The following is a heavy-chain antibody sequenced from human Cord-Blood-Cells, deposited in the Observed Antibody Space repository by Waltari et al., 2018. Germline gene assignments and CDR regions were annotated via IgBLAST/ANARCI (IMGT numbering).Heavy chain of an antibody. V-gene: IGHV1-3*01. Sequence: QVQLVQSGAEVKKPGASVKVFCKASGYTFTSYAMHWVRQAPGQRLEWMGWINAGNGNTKYSQKFQGRVTITRDTSASTAYMELSSLRSEDTAVYYCARDGVGSYYYYGMDVWGQGTTVTVSS. CDR2: INAGNGNT. CDR1: GYTFTSYA. CDR3: ARDGVGSYYYYGMDV. D-gene: IGHD3-10*01. J-gene: IGHJ6*02.